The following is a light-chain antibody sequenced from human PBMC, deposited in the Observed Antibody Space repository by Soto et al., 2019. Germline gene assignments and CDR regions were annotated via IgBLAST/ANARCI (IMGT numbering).Light chain of an antibody. Sequence: EIVLTQSPGTLSLSPGERATLSCRASQSVSSNYLAWYQQKPGQAPRLLIYSASSRATGIPDRFSASGSGTDFTLPISRLEPEDFAVYSCQQYGSSPYTFGQGTELEIK. V-gene: IGKV3-20*01. CDR2: SAS. CDR3: QQYGSSPYT. J-gene: IGKJ2*01. CDR1: QSVSSNY.